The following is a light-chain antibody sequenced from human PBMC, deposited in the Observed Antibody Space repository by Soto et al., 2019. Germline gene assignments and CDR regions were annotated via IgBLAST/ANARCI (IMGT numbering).Light chain of an antibody. CDR3: QQYGSLSWT. V-gene: IGKV3-20*01. CDR2: GAS. CDR1: QSVSSN. J-gene: IGKJ1*01. Sequence: EIVTTQSPATLSVSPGERATLSCRASQSVSSNLAWYQQKPGQAPRLLIYGASSRATGIPDRFSGSGSGTDFTLTISRLEPEDFAVYYCQQYGSLSWTFGQGTKVDIK.